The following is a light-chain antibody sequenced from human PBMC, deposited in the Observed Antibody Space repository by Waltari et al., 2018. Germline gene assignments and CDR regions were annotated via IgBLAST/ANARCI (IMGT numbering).Light chain of an antibody. CDR3: HSRDASGVGGS. Sequence: SSELTQDPAVSVAMGQTVRITCQGDSLRSYYASWYQQRPGQAPILDMYDKNNRPSGVPDRFSGSSSDNTASLTITGAQAEDEASYYCHSRDASGVGGSFGGGTKLTVL. CDR1: SLRSYY. V-gene: IGLV3-19*01. J-gene: IGLJ2*01. CDR2: DKN.